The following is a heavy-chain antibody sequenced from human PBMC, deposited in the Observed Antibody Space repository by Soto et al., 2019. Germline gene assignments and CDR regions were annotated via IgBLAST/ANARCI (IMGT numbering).Heavy chain of an antibody. CDR2: IYTSGGT. D-gene: IGHD1-26*01. J-gene: IGHJ5*02. Sequence: SDTLSLTCSVSGGSMTSYYWSWIRQPAGKGLEWIGRIYTSGGTNYNPSLKSRVTMSRDTSKKQISLKLNSVTAADTAVYYCARDMHAGFTHYFDPWGQGTLVTVSS. CDR3: ARDMHAGFTHYFDP. V-gene: IGHV4-4*07. CDR1: GGSMTSYY.